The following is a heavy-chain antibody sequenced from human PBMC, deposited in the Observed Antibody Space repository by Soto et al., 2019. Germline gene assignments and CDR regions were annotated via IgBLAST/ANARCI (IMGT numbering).Heavy chain of an antibody. CDR1: GYTFTSYA. Sequence: QVQLVQSGAEVKKPGASVKVSCKASGYTFTSYAMHWVRQAPGQRLEWMGWINAGNGNTKYSQKFQGRVTITRDTSASPAYMELSSLRSEDTAVYYCARAGTYSDSRGGLINDYWGQGTLVTVSS. D-gene: IGHD3-22*01. CDR2: INAGNGNT. CDR3: ARAGTYSDSRGGLINDY. J-gene: IGHJ4*02. V-gene: IGHV1-3*01.